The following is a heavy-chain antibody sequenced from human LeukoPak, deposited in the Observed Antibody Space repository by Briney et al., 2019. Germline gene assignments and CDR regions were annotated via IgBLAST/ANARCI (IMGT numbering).Heavy chain of an antibody. CDR1: GFTFSSYE. J-gene: IGHJ4*02. Sequence: GGSLRLSCAASGFTFSSYEMNWVRQAPGKGLEWVSYISSGGSTIYYADSVKGRFTISRDNAKNSLFLQMNSLRAEDTAVYYCARVPYDILTGYYIDYWGQGTLVTVSS. CDR3: ARVPYDILTGYYIDY. CDR2: ISSGGSTI. V-gene: IGHV3-48*03. D-gene: IGHD3-9*01.